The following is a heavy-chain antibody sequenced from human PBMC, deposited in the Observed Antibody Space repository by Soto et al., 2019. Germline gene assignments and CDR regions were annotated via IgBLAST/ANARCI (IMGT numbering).Heavy chain of an antibody. CDR2: INHSGRT. V-gene: IGHV4-34*01. CDR1: GGSFSDYY. Sequence: QVQLQQWGAGLLKPSETLSLTCSVYGGSFSDYYWTWIRQPPGRGLEWIGGINHSGRTSYKPSLKSRITVSVDTSINQISLKMTSVTAADTAVYYCVRGSDKSSWSPGFDIWGQGTMVTVSS. D-gene: IGHD6-19*01. J-gene: IGHJ3*02. CDR3: VRGSDKSSWSPGFDI.